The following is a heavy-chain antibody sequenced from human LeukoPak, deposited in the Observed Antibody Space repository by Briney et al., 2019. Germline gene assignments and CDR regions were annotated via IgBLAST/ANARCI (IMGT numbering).Heavy chain of an antibody. CDR2: INGGGDIM. Sequence: GGSRRLSCAASGFSLRAYDLIWVRQAPGKGLDWVSIINGGGDIMMYEDSVKGRFTISRDNSRNTFYLQMNSLRVEDTAVYYCAMRDRGYGLDIWGQGTMVTVSS. CDR1: GFSLRAYD. D-gene: IGHD3-10*01. V-gene: IGHV3-23*01. CDR3: AMRDRGYGLDI. J-gene: IGHJ3*02.